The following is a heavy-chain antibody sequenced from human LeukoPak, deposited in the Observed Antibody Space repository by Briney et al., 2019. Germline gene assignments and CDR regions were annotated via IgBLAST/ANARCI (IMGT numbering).Heavy chain of an antibody. J-gene: IGHJ5*02. CDR1: GGSISSGGYS. CDR3: ARTRITMVRGVYRFDP. D-gene: IGHD3-10*01. V-gene: IGHV4-30-2*01. Sequence: SETPSLTCAVSGGSISSGGYSWSWIRQPPGKGLEWIGYIYHSGSTYYNPSLKSRVTISVDRSKNQFSLKLSSVTAADTAVYYCARTRITMVRGVYRFDPWGQGTLVTVPS. CDR2: IYHSGST.